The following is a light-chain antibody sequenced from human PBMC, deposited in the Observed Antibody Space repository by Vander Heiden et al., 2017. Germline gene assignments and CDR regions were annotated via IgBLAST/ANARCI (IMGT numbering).Light chain of an antibody. CDR1: QDINNN. J-gene: IGKJ2*01. CDR2: ATS. Sequence: DIQLTHSPSSLSASLGDRVTIACQASQDINNNLNWYQHKPGRAPKLLISATSSLEAGVPSRFSASGSGSRFTFTITSLQPEDFATYYCQQYHDLPLTFGRGTKLEIK. CDR3: QQYHDLPLT. V-gene: IGKV1-33*01.